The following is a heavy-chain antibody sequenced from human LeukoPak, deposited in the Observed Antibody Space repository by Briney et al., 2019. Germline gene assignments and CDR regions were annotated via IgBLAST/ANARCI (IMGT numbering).Heavy chain of an antibody. CDR1: GYTFTTYG. J-gene: IGHJ4*02. D-gene: IGHD6-19*01. Sequence: GASVKVSCKASGYTFTTYGISWVRQAPGQGLEWMGWGSPYNGNTNYAQKLRGRVTMTTDTSTSTAYMELRSLRSDDTAVYYCARGGTSGWRTPKDDYWGQGTLVTVSS. CDR3: ARGGTSGWRTPKDDY. V-gene: IGHV1-18*01. CDR2: GSPYNGNT.